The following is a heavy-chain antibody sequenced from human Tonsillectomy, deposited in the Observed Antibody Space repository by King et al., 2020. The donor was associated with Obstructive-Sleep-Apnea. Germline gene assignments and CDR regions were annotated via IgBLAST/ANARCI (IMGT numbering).Heavy chain of an antibody. D-gene: IGHD3-10*01. Sequence: QLVQSGAEVKKPGESLRISWKGSGYSFTSYWISWVRQMPGKGLEWMGRIDPSDSYTNYSPSFQGHVTISADKSISTAYLQWSSLKASDTAMYYCARHYYGSGSYYGDAFDIWGQGTMVTVSS. CDR3: ARHYYGSGSYYGDAFDI. CDR2: IDPSDSYT. V-gene: IGHV5-10-1*03. CDR1: GYSFTSYW. J-gene: IGHJ3*02.